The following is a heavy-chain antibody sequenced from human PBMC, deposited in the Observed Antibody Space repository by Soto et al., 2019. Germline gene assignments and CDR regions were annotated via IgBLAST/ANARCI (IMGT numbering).Heavy chain of an antibody. CDR3: ARGSSHNSFDY. CDR2: IWYDGSNK. V-gene: IGHV3-33*01. Sequence: QVQLVESGGGVVQPGRSLRLSCAASGFTFSNYGMHWVRQAPGKGLEWVAVIWYDGSNKFYADSVKGRFTISRDNSKNTLYLQMNSLRAEDTAVYYCARGSSHNSFDYWGQGTLVTVSS. J-gene: IGHJ4*02. D-gene: IGHD1-20*01. CDR1: GFTFSNYG.